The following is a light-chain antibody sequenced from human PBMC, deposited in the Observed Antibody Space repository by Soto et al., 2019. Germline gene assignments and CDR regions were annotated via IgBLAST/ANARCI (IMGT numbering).Light chain of an antibody. Sequence: IVLTQSPGTLSLSPGERATLSCRASQSINNKYLAWYQQEPGQKPRLIIHGVSIRATGIPDRFSGSGSGTDFTLTISRLEPEDFAVYYCQLYSGSPWTFGQGTKVDIK. V-gene: IGKV3-20*01. CDR1: QSINNKY. CDR2: GVS. CDR3: QLYSGSPWT. J-gene: IGKJ1*01.